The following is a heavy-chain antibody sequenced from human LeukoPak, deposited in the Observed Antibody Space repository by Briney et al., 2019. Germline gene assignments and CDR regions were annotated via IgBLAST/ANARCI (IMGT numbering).Heavy chain of an antibody. J-gene: IGHJ4*02. CDR1: GYTFTSHY. CDR3: ARVWGSGYLDY. Sequence: ASVKVSCKASGYTFTSHYMHWVRQAPGQGLEWMGIINPSGGSTSYAQKFQGRVTMTRDTSTSTVYMELSSLRSEDTAVYYCARVWGSGYLDYWGQGTLVTVSS. CDR2: INPSGGST. D-gene: IGHD3-22*01. V-gene: IGHV1-46*01.